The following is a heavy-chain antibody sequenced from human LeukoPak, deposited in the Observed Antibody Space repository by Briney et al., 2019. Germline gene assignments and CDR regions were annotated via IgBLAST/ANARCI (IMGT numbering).Heavy chain of an antibody. J-gene: IGHJ4*02. CDR3: AGPCGTGGDCYYVFDY. CDR1: GFTISSNY. CDR2: ISTSGGST. D-gene: IGHD2-21*02. V-gene: IGHV3-23*01. Sequence: GGSLRLSCAASGFTISSNYMSWVRQAPGKGLGWVSSISTSGGSTYYADSVKGRFTISRDNSKNTLYLQMNSLRAEDTALYYCAGPCGTGGDCYYVFDYWGPGTLVTVSS.